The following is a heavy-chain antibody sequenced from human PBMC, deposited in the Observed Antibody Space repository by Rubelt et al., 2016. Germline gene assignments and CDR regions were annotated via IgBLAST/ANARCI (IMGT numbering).Heavy chain of an antibody. D-gene: IGHD6-19*01. CDR1: GFTFSAYY. V-gene: IGHV3-11*05. Sequence: VQLVESGGGLVEPGGSLTLSCAASGFTFSAYYMNWIRQAPGKGLAWVSYISWKNNYINYADSVKGRFTMSRNNSKNTLFLQMNSRRAEDTAVYYCAKDVGTYEQWRGFDYWGQGTLVTVSS. CDR2: ISWKNNYI. J-gene: IGHJ4*02. CDR3: AKDVGTYEQWRGFDY.